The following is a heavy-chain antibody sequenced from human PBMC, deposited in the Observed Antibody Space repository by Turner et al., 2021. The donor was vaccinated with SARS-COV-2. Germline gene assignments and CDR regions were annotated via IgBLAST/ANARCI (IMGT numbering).Heavy chain of an antibody. Sequence: QVQLVQSGADMKKPGASVKVSCKASGYTFTDYYLHWVRQAPGQGLEWMGWINPNSGETHYAQKFLGRVTMTRDTSMNTAYMELSSLRSDDTAVYYCAKEDGLQFCNYYCGLDVWGQGTTVTVSS. V-gene: IGHV1-2*02. D-gene: IGHD5-12*01. J-gene: IGHJ6*02. CDR2: INPNSGET. CDR3: AKEDGLQFCNYYCGLDV. CDR1: GYTFTDYY.